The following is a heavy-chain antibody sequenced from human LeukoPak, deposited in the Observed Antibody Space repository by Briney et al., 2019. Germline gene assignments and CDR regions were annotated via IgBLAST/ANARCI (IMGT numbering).Heavy chain of an antibody. Sequence: GGSLRLSCAASGFTFSSYTMSWVRQAPGKGLEWVSSITTSDGNTYYADSVKGRFTVSRDNSKNTLYLQMNSLRAEDTAVYYCAKDGGLWVSAHWGDSWGRGTLVTVSS. CDR1: GFTFSSYT. D-gene: IGHD7-27*01. CDR3: AKDGGLWVSAHWGDS. J-gene: IGHJ4*02. V-gene: IGHV3-23*01. CDR2: ITTSDGNT.